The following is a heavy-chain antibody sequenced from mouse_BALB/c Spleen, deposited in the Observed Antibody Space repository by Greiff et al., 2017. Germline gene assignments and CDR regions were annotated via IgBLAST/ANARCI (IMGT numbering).Heavy chain of an antibody. CDR3: ARYGNSYYYAMDY. J-gene: IGHJ2*01. V-gene: IGHV1-80*01. Sequence: VQLQQSGAELVRPGSSVKISCKASGYAFSSYWMNWVKQRPGQGLEWIGQIYPGDGDTNYNGKFKGKATLTADKSSSTAYMQLSSLTSEDSAVYFCARYGNSYYYAMDYWGQGTTLTVSS. CDR2: IYPGDGDT. D-gene: IGHD1-1*02. CDR1: GYAFSSYW.